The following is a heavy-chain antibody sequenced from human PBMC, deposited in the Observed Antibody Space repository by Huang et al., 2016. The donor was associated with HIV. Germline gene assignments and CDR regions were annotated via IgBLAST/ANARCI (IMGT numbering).Heavy chain of an antibody. CDR1: GYTFTGYY. D-gene: IGHD3-3*02. Sequence: QVQLVQSGAEVKKPGASVKVSCKASGYTFTGYYMHWVRQAPGQGLEWRGWINPNSGGTNDAQKCQGRVTMTRDTSISTAYMELSRLRSDDTAVYYCTRSFLEWLAGAFDIWGQGTMVTVSS. CDR2: INPNSGGT. V-gene: IGHV1-2*02. J-gene: IGHJ3*02. CDR3: TRSFLEWLAGAFDI.